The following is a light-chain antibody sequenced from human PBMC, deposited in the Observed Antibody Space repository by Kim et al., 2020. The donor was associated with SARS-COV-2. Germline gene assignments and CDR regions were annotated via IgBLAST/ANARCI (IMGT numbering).Light chain of an antibody. CDR2: DVS. V-gene: IGKV3-15*01. Sequence: EIVMTQSPATLSVSPGERATLSCRASQSVSSNLAWYQQKRGQAPRLLIYDVSTRATGIPGRFSGSGSGAEFTLTISSLQSEDFAIYYCQQYNNWPETFGQGTKVDIK. J-gene: IGKJ1*01. CDR3: QQYNNWPET. CDR1: QSVSSN.